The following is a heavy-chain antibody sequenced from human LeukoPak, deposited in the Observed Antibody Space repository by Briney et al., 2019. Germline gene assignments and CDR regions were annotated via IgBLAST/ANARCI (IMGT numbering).Heavy chain of an antibody. CDR2: IYFSGST. J-gene: IGHJ3*02. Sequence: SETLSLTCSVSGGSISSSSYYWGWIRQPPGKGLEWIGSIYFSGSTYYNPSLKSRVTISVDTSKNQFSLKLSSVTAADTAVYYCARQADLDAFDIWGQGTMVTV. V-gene: IGHV4-39*01. CDR3: ARQADLDAFDI. CDR1: GGSISSSSYY.